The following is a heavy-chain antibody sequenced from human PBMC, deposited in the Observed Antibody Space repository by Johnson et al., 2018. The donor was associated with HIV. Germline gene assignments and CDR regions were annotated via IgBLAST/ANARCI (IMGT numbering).Heavy chain of an antibody. J-gene: IGHJ3*02. D-gene: IGHD2-2*01. CDR3: ARDTDIVVVPARGDAFDI. CDR1: GFTFSSYA. CDR2: ISYDGSNK. Sequence: QVLLVESGGGVVQPGRSLRLSCAASGFTFSSYAMHWVRQAPGKGLEWVAVISYDGSNKYYADSVKGRFTISRDNSKNTLYLQMNSLRAEDTAVYYCARDTDIVVVPARGDAFDIWPRDNGHRLF. V-gene: IGHV3-30*04.